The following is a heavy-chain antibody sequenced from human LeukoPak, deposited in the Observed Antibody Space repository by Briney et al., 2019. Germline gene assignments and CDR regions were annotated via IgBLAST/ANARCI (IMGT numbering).Heavy chain of an antibody. Sequence: PSEALSLTCTVSGGSISSSSYYWSWIRQPAGKGLEWIGRIYTSGSTNYNPSLKSRVTISVDTSKNQFSLKLSSVTAADTAVYYCARDRGCSSSPGNWFDPWGQGTLVTVSS. CDR2: IYTSGST. CDR3: ARDRGCSSSPGNWFDP. J-gene: IGHJ5*02. D-gene: IGHD6-6*01. CDR1: GGSISSSSYY. V-gene: IGHV4-61*02.